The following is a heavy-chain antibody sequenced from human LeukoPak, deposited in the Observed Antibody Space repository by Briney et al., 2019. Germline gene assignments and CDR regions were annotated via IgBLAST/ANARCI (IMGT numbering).Heavy chain of an antibody. V-gene: IGHV3-74*01. Sequence: PGGSLRLSCAASGFTFSSFWMHWVRQAPGKGLVWVSRINSVGSSTTYADSVKGRFTISRDNAKNTVYLQMNSLRAEDTAVYYCTRPQHGDLYAFDIWGQGTMVTVSS. CDR3: TRPQHGDLYAFDI. CDR1: GFTFSSFW. CDR2: INSVGSST. D-gene: IGHD4-17*01. J-gene: IGHJ3*02.